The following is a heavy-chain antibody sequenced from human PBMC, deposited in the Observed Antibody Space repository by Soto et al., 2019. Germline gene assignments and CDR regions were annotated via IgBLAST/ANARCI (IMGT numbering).Heavy chain of an antibody. D-gene: IGHD3-3*01. CDR3: ARRYDFWSGYYMAYYYYGMDV. CDR1: GFTFSSYA. J-gene: IGHJ6*02. CDR2: ISYDGSNK. V-gene: IGHV3-30-3*01. Sequence: ILSCAASGFTFSSYAMHWVRQAPGKGLEWAAVISYDGSNKYYADSVKGRFTISRDNSKNTLYLQMNSLRAEDTAVYYCARRYDFWSGYYMAYYYYGMDVWGQGTTVTVSS.